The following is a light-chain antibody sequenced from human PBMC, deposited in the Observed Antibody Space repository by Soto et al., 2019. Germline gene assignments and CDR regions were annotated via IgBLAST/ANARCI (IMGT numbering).Light chain of an antibody. J-gene: IGKJ1*01. Sequence: DIVMTQSPESLAVSLGVRATIKFKSSQSILYNSNNKNYLAWYEQKAGQPPKLLISWASTRESGVPDRFSGSGSGTELTLTTTNQQAEGVAVYLCHQYNNTPSLTFGQGTKVEIK. CDR3: HQYNNTPSLT. CDR2: WAS. CDR1: QSILYNSNNKNY. V-gene: IGKV4-1*01.